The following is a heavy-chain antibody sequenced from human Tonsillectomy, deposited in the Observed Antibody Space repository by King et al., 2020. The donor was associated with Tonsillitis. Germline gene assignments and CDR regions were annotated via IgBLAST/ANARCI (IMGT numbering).Heavy chain of an antibody. Sequence: VQLVESGAEVKKPGATVKVSCKASGYTFTTHGLSWVRQAPGQGLEWMGRISAYSGNTNYAHNLQGRVTMTTDTSTSTAYMELRSLRSDDTALYYCARDRENYYGNSGLFDCWGQETLVTVSA. V-gene: IGHV1-18*01. CDR3: ARDRENYYGNSGLFDC. J-gene: IGHJ4*02. CDR2: ISAYSGNT. CDR1: GYTFTTHG. D-gene: IGHD2/OR15-2a*01.